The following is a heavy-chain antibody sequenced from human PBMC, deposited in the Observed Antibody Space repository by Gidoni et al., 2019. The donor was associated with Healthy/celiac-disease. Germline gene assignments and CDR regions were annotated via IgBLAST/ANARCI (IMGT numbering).Heavy chain of an antibody. J-gene: IGHJ2*01. V-gene: IGHV3-11*06. D-gene: IGHD6-13*01. Sequence: QVQLVESGGGLVKPGGSLRLSCAASGFTFSAYYMSWIRQAPGKGLEWVSYISSSRSYTNYADSVKGRFTISRDNAKNSLYLQMNSLRAEDTAVYYCARDPNSSSWYGENWYFDLWGRGTLVTVSS. CDR1: GFTFSAYY. CDR3: ARDPNSSSWYGENWYFDL. CDR2: ISSSRSYT.